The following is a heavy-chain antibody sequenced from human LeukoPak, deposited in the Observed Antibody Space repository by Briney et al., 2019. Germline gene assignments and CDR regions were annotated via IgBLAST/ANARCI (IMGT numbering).Heavy chain of an antibody. J-gene: IGHJ4*02. CDR3: AGFLAAAGTTKRRKNFFDY. CDR2: IYYSGST. CDR1: GGSISSYY. D-gene: IGHD6-13*01. Sequence: ASETLSLTCTVSGGSISSYYWSWIRQPPGKGLEWIGYIYYSGSTNYNPSLKSRVTISVDTSKNQFSLKLSSVTAADTAVYYCAGFLAAAGTTKRRKNFFDYWGQGTLVTVSS. V-gene: IGHV4-59*08.